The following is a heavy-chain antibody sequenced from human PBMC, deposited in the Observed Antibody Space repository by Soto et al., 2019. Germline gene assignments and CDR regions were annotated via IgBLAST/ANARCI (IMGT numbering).Heavy chain of an antibody. V-gene: IGHV3-30*18. CDR3: AKGILSATIGPYAMDV. D-gene: IGHD3-16*01. J-gene: IGHJ6*02. Sequence: QVQLVESGGGVVQPGASLRLSCEASGFAFSSYAMHWVRQAPGKGLEWVGVISYDGNNIYYADSVKGRFTISRDNSKNTLYVQVNSLRPEDTAVYYCAKGILSATIGPYAMDVWGQGTTVTVSS. CDR1: GFAFSSYA. CDR2: ISYDGNNI.